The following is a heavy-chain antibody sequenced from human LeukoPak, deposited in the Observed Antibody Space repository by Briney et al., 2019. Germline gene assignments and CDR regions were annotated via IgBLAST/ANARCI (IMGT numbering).Heavy chain of an antibody. Sequence: GGSLRLSCAASGFIFDNYAMSWVRQTPGKGLEWVSAIGGSGSDTSYTDSVKGRFTISRDNSKSTLYLQMNSLRAEDTAVYHCAKTLRDLEWLTGELDVWGEGTAVTVSS. CDR1: GFIFDNYA. J-gene: IGHJ6*04. CDR3: AKTLRDLEWLTGELDV. V-gene: IGHV3-23*01. CDR2: IGGSGSDT. D-gene: IGHD3-3*01.